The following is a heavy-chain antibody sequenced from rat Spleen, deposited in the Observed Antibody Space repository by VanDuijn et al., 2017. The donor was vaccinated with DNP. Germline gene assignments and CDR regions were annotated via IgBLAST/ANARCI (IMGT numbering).Heavy chain of an antibody. J-gene: IGHJ4*01. CDR2: ISTSGEYA. Sequence: EVQLVESGGGLVQPGRSLKLSCAASGFTFNKYGMAWVRQAPTKGLEWVASISTSGEYAPYRDSVRGRFTISRDNADNTLYLQMNSLGSEDTATYFCTKIAAGAMDAWGQGTSVTVSS. V-gene: IGHV5S13*01. D-gene: IGHD1-2*01. CDR1: GFTFNKYG. CDR3: TKIAAGAMDA.